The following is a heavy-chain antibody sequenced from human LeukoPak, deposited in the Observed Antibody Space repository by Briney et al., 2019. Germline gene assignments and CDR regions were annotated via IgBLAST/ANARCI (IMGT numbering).Heavy chain of an antibody. CDR3: GRGGSHDYGDYVYFY. V-gene: IGHV4-30-4*01. CDR2: IYYRGST. D-gene: IGHD4-17*01. Sequence: PSATLSLTRTLSGGSISSGDYYWSWIRQPPGKGLEWIGYIYYRGSTYYNPSLQSRVTISVDTSKNQFSLKLSSVTAADTAVYYCGRGGSHDYGDYVYFYWGQGTLVTVSS. CDR1: GGSISSGDYY. J-gene: IGHJ4*02.